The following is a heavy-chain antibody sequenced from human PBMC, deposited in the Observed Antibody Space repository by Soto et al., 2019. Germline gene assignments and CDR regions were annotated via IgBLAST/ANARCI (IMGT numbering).Heavy chain of an antibody. J-gene: IGHJ6*01. CDR3: AKDSGYCYVHAASDICYNGM. Sequence: QTPGKGLEWVSGISGSGGSTYYADSVKGRFTISRDNSKNTLYLQMNSLRAEDTAVYYCAKDSGYCYVHAASDICYNGM. CDR2: ISGSGGST. V-gene: IGHV3-23*01. D-gene: IGHD2-2*03.